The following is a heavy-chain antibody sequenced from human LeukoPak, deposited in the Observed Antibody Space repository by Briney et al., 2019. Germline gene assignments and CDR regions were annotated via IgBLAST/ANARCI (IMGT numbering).Heavy chain of an antibody. V-gene: IGHV3-30-3*01. D-gene: IGHD2-2*01. CDR1: GFTFSSYA. J-gene: IGHJ4*02. CDR3: ARALYQPRDIVVVPAAISY. Sequence: GGSLRLSCAASGFTFSSYAMHWVRQAPGKGLEWVAVISYDGSNKYYADSVKGRFTISRDNSKNTLYLQMNSLRAEDTGVYYCARALYQPRDIVVVPAAISYWGQGTLVTVSS. CDR2: ISYDGSNK.